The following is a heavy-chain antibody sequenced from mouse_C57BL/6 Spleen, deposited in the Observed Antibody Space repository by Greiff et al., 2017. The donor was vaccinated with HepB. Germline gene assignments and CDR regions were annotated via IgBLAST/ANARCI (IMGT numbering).Heavy chain of an antibody. Sequence: EVMLVESGGGLVKPGGSLKLSCAASGFTFSDYGMHWVRQAPEKGLEWVAYISSGSSTIYYADTVKGRVTISRDNAKNTLFLQMTSLRSEDTAMYYCARDSPIYYYGSSSWYAMDYWGQGTSVTVSS. V-gene: IGHV5-17*01. CDR1: GFTFSDYG. J-gene: IGHJ4*01. D-gene: IGHD1-1*01. CDR3: ARDSPIYYYGSSSWYAMDY. CDR2: ISSGSSTI.